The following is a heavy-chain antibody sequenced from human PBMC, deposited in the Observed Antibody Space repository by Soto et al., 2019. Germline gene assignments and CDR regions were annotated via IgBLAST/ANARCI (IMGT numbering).Heavy chain of an antibody. CDR3: ARVPTVTPVFFDY. J-gene: IGHJ4*02. V-gene: IGHV3-33*01. Sequence: QVQLVESGGGVVQPGRSLRLSCAASGFTFSSYGMHWVRQAPGKGLEWVAVIWYDGSNKYYADPVKGRFTISRDNSKNTLYLQMNSLRDEDTAVYYCARVPTVTPVFFDYWGQGTLVTVSS. D-gene: IGHD4-17*01. CDR2: IWYDGSNK. CDR1: GFTFSSYG.